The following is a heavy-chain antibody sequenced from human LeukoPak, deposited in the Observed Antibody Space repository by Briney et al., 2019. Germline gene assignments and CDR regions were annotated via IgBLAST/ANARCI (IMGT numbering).Heavy chain of an antibody. CDR2: ISSSGSTI. CDR3: ARGVYYYDSSGPAAFDI. V-gene: IGHV3-11*04. J-gene: IGHJ3*02. CDR1: GFTFSDYY. Sequence: GGSLRLSCAASGFTFSDYYMSWIRQAPGKGLEWVSYISSSGSTIYYADSVKGRFAISRDNAKNSLYLQMNSLRAEDSAVYYCARGVYYYDSSGPAAFDIWGQGTMVTVSS. D-gene: IGHD3-22*01.